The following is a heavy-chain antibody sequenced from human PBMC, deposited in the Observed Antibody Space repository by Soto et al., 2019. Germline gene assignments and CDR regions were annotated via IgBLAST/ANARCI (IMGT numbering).Heavy chain of an antibody. V-gene: IGHV3-53*01. Sequence: EVQLVESGGGLIQPGGSLRLSCAASGFTVSSNYMSWVRQAPGKGLEWVSVIYSCGSTYYAASVKGRFTIARDNSKNTLYLQMNSLRAEDTAVYYCAKITIFGVADGGMDVWGQGTTVTVSS. D-gene: IGHD3-3*01. CDR3: AKITIFGVADGGMDV. CDR1: GFTVSSNY. CDR2: IYSCGST. J-gene: IGHJ6*02.